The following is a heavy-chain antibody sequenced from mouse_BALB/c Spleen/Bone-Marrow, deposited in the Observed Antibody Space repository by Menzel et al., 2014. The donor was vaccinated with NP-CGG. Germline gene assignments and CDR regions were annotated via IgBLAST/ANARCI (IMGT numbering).Heavy chain of an antibody. CDR2: ISSGGST. CDR1: GFTFSSYA. Sequence: DVMLVESGGGLVKPGGSLKLSSAASGFTFSSYAMSWVRQTPEKRLEWVASISSGGSTYYLDSVKGRFTISRDNARNILYLQMSSLRAEDTAMYYCARGGGYDYGHYYAMDYWGQGTSVTVSS. D-gene: IGHD2-4*01. V-gene: IGHV5-6-5*01. J-gene: IGHJ4*01. CDR3: ARGGGYDYGHYYAMDY.